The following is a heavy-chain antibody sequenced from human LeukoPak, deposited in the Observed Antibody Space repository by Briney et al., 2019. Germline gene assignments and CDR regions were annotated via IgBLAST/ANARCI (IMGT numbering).Heavy chain of an antibody. V-gene: IGHV3-30*18. J-gene: IGHJ4*02. CDR3: AKDLSSGWEKTFDY. CDR2: ISYDGSNK. D-gene: IGHD6-19*01. Sequence: GGSLRLSCAASGFTFSSYGMHWVRQAPGKGLEWVAVISYDGSNKYYADSVKGRFTISRDNSKNTLYLQMNSLRAEDTAVYYCAKDLSSGWEKTFDYWGQGTLVTVSS. CDR1: GFTFSSYG.